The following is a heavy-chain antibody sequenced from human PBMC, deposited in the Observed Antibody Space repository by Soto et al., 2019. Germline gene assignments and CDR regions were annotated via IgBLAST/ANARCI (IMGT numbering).Heavy chain of an antibody. J-gene: IGHJ4*02. Sequence: GGSLRLSCTASGFTFGDYAMSWVRQAPGKGLEWVGFIRSKAYGGTTEYAASVKGRFTISRDDSKSIAYLQMNSLKTEDTAVYYCTRVVEQLRSDYWGQGTLVTVSS. CDR1: GFTFGDYA. D-gene: IGHD6-6*01. CDR3: TRVVEQLRSDY. V-gene: IGHV3-49*04. CDR2: IRSKAYGGTT.